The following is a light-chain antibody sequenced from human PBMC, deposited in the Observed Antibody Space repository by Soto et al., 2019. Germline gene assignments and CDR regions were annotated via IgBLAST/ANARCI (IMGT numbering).Light chain of an antibody. Sequence: EIVLTQSPGTLSLSPGERGTLSCRASQSVTNNYLAWYQQKSGQAPRLLIYGASSRATGIPDRFSGSGSGTDFTLTISRLEPEDSAVYYCQQSDSSSYTFGQGTKVDIK. V-gene: IGKV3-20*01. CDR1: QSVTNNY. CDR3: QQSDSSSYT. J-gene: IGKJ2*01. CDR2: GAS.